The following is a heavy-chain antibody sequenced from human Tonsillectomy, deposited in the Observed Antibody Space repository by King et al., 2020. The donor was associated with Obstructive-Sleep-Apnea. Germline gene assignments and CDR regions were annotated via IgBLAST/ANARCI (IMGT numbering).Heavy chain of an antibody. D-gene: IGHD5-12*01. Sequence: VQLVESGGGVVQPGRSLRLSCAASGFTFSSYAMHWVRQAPGKGLDWVAVISYEGSNKYYADSVKGRFTISRDNSKNTLYLQINSLRAEDTAVYYWAGDRGGVATNYYGMDVWGQGTTVTVSS. CDR2: ISYEGSNK. CDR1: GFTFSSYA. CDR3: AGDRGGVATNYYGMDV. V-gene: IGHV3-30-3*01. J-gene: IGHJ6*02.